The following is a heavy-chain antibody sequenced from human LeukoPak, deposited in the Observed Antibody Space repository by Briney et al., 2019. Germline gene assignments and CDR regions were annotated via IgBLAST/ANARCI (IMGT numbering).Heavy chain of an antibody. J-gene: IGHJ6*02. CDR3: ARDSRFGDYVDYYYGMDV. Sequence: PSQTLSLTCTVSGDSISSGGYYWSWIRQHPGKGLEWIGYTYYSGSTYYNPSLKSRVTISVDTSKNQFSLKLSSVTAADTAVYYCARDSRFGDYVDYYYGMDVWGQGTTVTVSS. D-gene: IGHD4-17*01. V-gene: IGHV4-31*03. CDR2: TYYSGST. CDR1: GDSISSGGYY.